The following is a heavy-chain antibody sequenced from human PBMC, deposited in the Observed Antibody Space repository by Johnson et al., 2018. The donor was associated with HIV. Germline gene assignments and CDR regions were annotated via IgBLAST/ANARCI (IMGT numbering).Heavy chain of an antibody. CDR2: ISGGST. V-gene: IGHV3-38-3*01. Sequence: VQLVESGGGLVRPGGSLRLSCAASGFSFSIYAMHWVRQAPGKGLEWVSSISGGSTYYADSRNGRFIISRDNSKNTLYLQMNSLRAEDTAVYYCAKDLGYSSSSRAFDIWGQGTMVTVSS. CDR3: AKDLGYSSSSRAFDI. D-gene: IGHD6-6*01. J-gene: IGHJ3*02. CDR1: GFSFSIYA.